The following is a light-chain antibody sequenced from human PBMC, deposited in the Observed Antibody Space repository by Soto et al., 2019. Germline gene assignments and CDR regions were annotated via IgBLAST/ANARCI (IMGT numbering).Light chain of an antibody. CDR2: GAS. Sequence: ERVMTQSPATLSVSPGERATLSCRASRTVSNNVAWYQQKPGQAPRLLIYGASSRATGIPDRFSGSGSGTDFTLTISRLEPEDFAIYYCQQCGRSPITFGQGTRLEIK. CDR1: RTVSNN. V-gene: IGKV3-20*01. CDR3: QQCGRSPIT. J-gene: IGKJ5*01.